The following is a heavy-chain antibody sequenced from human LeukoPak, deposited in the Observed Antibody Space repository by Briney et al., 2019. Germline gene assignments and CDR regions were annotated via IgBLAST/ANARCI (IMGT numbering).Heavy chain of an antibody. D-gene: IGHD5-12*01. CDR2: IYYSGST. Sequence: SETLSLTCTVSGDSISSYYWSWIRQPPGKGLEWLGYIYYSGSTNYNPSPKSRVTISVDTSKNPFSLRLSSVTAADTAVYYCASSIRGYSGYDSGSGYFDYWGQGTLVTVSS. CDR3: ASSIRGYSGYDSGSGYFDY. CDR1: GDSISSYY. J-gene: IGHJ4*02. V-gene: IGHV4-59*08.